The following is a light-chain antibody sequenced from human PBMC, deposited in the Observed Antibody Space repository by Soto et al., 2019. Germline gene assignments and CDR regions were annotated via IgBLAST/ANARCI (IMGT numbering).Light chain of an antibody. CDR3: QQRSNWPPIT. V-gene: IGKV3-11*01. J-gene: IGKJ5*01. Sequence: EIVLPQSPATLSLSPGERATLSCRASQSVSSYLAWYQQKPGQAPRLLFYDASNRATGIPARFSGSGSGTDFTLTISSLEPQDFAVYYCQQRSNWPPITFGQGTRLEIK. CDR1: QSVSSY. CDR2: DAS.